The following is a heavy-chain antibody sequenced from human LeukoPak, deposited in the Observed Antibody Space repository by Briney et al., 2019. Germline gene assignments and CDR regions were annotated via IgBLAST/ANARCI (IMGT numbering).Heavy chain of an antibody. CDR3: TRKTYFDY. V-gene: IGHV3-49*04. J-gene: IGHJ4*02. CDR2: IRSKAYGGTT. Sequence: GGSLRLSCTASGFTFGDYAMSWVRQAPGKGVEWVGFIRSKAYGGTTEYAASVKGRFTISRDDSKIIAYLQMNSLKTEDTAVYYCTRKTYFDYWGQGTLVTVSS. CDR1: GFTFGDYA.